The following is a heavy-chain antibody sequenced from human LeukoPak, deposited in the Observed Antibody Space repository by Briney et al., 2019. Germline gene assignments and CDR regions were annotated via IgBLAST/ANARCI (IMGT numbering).Heavy chain of an antibody. V-gene: IGHV3-15*01. CDR2: IKSKTDGGTT. CDR1: GFTFSNAW. D-gene: IGHD4-23*01. J-gene: IGHJ4*02. CDR3: TIWVVTWADYFDY. Sequence: PGGSLRLSCAASGFTFSNAWMSWVRQAPGKGLEWVGRIKSKTDGGTTDYAAPVKGRFTISRDDSKNTLYLQMNSLKTEDTAVYYCTIWVVTWADYFDYWGQGTLVTVSS.